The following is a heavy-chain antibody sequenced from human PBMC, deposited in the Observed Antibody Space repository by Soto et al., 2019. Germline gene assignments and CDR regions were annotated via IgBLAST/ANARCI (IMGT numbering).Heavy chain of an antibody. V-gene: IGHV4-34*01. J-gene: IGHJ3*02. CDR2: INHSGST. D-gene: IGHD6-13*01. CDR3: ARERVHSSSWYVIRKHLDAFDI. Sequence: SETLSLTCAVYGGSFSGYYWSWIRQPPGKGLEWIGEINHSGSTNYNPSLKSRVTISVDTSKNQFSLKLSSVTAADTAVYYCARERVHSSSWYVIRKHLDAFDIWGQGTMVTVSS. CDR1: GGSFSGYY.